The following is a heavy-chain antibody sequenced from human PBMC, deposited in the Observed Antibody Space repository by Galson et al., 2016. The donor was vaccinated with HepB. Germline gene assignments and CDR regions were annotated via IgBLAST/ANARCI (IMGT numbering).Heavy chain of an antibody. Sequence: SLRLSCAASGFTISPYWMSWVRQTPGKGLEWVAIIKHDGSEEYYVDSVKGRFTISRDNAKSSLYLEMNSLRAEDSSLYFCARDSGFCRTIYCRGDAYDLWGQGTMVTVSS. J-gene: IGHJ3*01. V-gene: IGHV3-7*01. CDR3: ARDSGFCRTIYCRGDAYDL. CDR2: IKHDGSEE. CDR1: GFTISPYW. D-gene: IGHD2-15*01.